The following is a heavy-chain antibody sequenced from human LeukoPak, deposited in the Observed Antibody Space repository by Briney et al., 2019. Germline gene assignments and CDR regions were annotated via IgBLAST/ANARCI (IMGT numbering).Heavy chain of an antibody. CDR1: GFTFSSYW. Sequence: GGSLRLSCAASGFTFSSYWMSWVRQAPGKGLEWVAHIKQDGSEKYYVDSVKGRFTISRDNAKNSLYLQMNSLRAEDTAVYYCARTTSDYDYVWGSYRPYYFDSWGQGTLVTVSS. CDR3: ARTTSDYDYVWGSYRPYYFDS. CDR2: IKQDGSEK. V-gene: IGHV3-7*01. J-gene: IGHJ4*02. D-gene: IGHD3-16*02.